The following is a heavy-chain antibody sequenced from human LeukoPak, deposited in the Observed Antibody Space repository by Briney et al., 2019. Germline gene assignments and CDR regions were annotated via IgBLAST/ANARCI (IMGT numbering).Heavy chain of an antibody. CDR1: GGSFSGYS. V-gene: IGHV4-34*01. J-gene: IGHJ3*01. CDR2: INESGST. D-gene: IGHD2-15*01. CDR3: ARHSPVVAATVAFDF. Sequence: SETLSLTCAVYGGSFSGYSWSWIRQPPGKGLEWIGEINESGSTNYKPSLKSRVTISVDTSKRQLSLKLTSVTAADTAVYYCARHSPVVAATVAFDFWGQGTMITVSS.